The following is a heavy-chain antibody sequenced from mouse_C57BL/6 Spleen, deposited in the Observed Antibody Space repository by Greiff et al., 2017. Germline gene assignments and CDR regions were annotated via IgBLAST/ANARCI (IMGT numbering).Heavy chain of an antibody. CDR1: GYTFTSYW. J-gene: IGHJ3*01. CDR3: ARWDYDEFAY. CDR2: IDPSDSET. D-gene: IGHD2-4*01. Sequence: VQLQQPGAELVRPGSSVKLSCKASGYTFTSYWMHWVKQRPIQGLEWIGNIDPSDSETHYNQKFKDKATLTVDKSSSTAYMQLSSLASEDSAVYYWARWDYDEFAYWGKGTLVTVAA. V-gene: IGHV1-52*01.